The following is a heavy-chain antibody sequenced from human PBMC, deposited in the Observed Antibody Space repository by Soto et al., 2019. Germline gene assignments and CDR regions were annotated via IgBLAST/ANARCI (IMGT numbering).Heavy chain of an antibody. J-gene: IGHJ6*02. CDR3: ARDRSRGYSYGASPYYYYGIDV. V-gene: IGHV1-18*01. D-gene: IGHD5-18*01. Sequence: ASVKVSCKASGYTLTSYGISWVRQAPGQGLEGMGWVSAYNGNTNYAQKLQGRVTMTTDTSTSTAYMALRSLRSDDTAVYYCARDRSRGYSYGASPYYYYGIDVWGQGTTVTVSS. CDR2: VSAYNGNT. CDR1: GYTLTSYG.